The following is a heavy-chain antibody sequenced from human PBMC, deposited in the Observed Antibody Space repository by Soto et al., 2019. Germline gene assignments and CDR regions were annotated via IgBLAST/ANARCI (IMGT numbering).Heavy chain of an antibody. J-gene: IGHJ4*02. D-gene: IGHD3-10*01. CDR2: ISGSGGST. V-gene: IGHV3-23*01. Sequence: GGSLRLSCAASGFTFSSYAMSWVRQAPGKGLEWVSAISGSGGSTYYADSVKGRFTISRDNSKNTLYLQMNSLRAEDTAVYYCAKDKGVYYGSGMACHFDYWGQGTLVTVSS. CDR3: AKDKGVYYGSGMACHFDY. CDR1: GFTFSSYA.